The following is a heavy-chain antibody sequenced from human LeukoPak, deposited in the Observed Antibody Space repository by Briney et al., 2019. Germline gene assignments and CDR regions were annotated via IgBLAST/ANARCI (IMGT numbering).Heavy chain of an antibody. V-gene: IGHV1-69*05. J-gene: IGHJ5*02. CDR2: IIPIFGTA. Sequence: SVKVSCKASGGTFSSYAISWVRQAPGQGLEWMGRIIPIFGTANYAQKFQGRVTITTDESTSTAYMELSSLRSEDTAVYYCARQLGYCSGDSCYPYCQFDPWGQGTLVTVSS. D-gene: IGHD2-15*01. CDR1: GGTFSSYA. CDR3: ARQLGYCSGDSCYPYCQFDP.